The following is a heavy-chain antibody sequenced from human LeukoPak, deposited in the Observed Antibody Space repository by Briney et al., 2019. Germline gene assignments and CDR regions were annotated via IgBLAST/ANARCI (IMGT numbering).Heavy chain of an antibody. Sequence: SETLSLTCAVYGGSFSGYYRSWIRQPPGKGLEWIGEINHNGSTNYNPSLKSRVTISVDTSKNQFSLKVSSVTAADTAVYYCARGPPGGHDYWGQGTLVTVSS. CDR2: INHNGST. D-gene: IGHD4-23*01. CDR3: ARGPPGGHDY. J-gene: IGHJ4*02. V-gene: IGHV4-34*01. CDR1: GGSFSGYY.